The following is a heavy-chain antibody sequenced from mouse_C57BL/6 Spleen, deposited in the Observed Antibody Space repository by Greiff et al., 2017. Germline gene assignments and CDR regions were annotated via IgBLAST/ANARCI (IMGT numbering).Heavy chain of an antibody. CDR1: GFSLTSYG. CDR2: IWRGGST. CDR3: AKTDGARYVDV. V-gene: IGHV2-5*01. J-gene: IGHJ1*03. Sequence: QVQLKESGPGLVQPSQSLSITCTVSGFSLTSYGVHWVRQSPGTGLEWLGVIWRGGSTDSNAAFMSRLSITKDNSKSQVFFKMNSLLADDTAIYYCAKTDGARYVDVWGTGTTVTVSS.